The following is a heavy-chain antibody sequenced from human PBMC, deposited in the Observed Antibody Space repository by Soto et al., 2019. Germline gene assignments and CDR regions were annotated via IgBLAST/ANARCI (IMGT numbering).Heavy chain of an antibody. D-gene: IGHD1-7*01. Sequence: GGSLRLSCAASGFTFSSYSMNWVRQAPGKGLEWVSYISSSSSTIYYADSVKGRLTISRDNAKNSLYLQMNSLRAEDTAVYYCASGSTNWNYLLGENNYYYMDVWGKGTTVTVSS. J-gene: IGHJ6*03. CDR2: ISSSSSTI. V-gene: IGHV3-48*01. CDR3: ASGSTNWNYLLGENNYYYMDV. CDR1: GFTFSSYS.